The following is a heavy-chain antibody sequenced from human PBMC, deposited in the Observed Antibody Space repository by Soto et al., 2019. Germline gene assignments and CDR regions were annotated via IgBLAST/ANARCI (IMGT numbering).Heavy chain of an antibody. CDR1: GFTFSNYD. Sequence: QVQLVESGGGVVQPGRSLRLSCAASGFTFSNYDMHWVRQAPGKGLEWVAVISYDGTNKYYAGTVKGRFTISRDNSKNTMYLQVNSLRDEDTAVYYCTRGIKGGLDPWGQGTLVTVSS. J-gene: IGHJ5*02. CDR2: ISYDGTNK. CDR3: TRGIKGGLDP. V-gene: IGHV3-30-3*01.